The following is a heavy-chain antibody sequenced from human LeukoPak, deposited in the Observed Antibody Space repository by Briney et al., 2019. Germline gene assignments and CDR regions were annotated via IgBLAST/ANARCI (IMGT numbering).Heavy chain of an antibody. J-gene: IGHJ4*02. V-gene: IGHV3-11*01. CDR1: GFTFSDYY. D-gene: IGHD6-13*01. CDR2: ISSGGSTI. Sequence: PGGSLRLSCAVSGFTFSDYYMSWIRQAPGKGLEGGSYISSGGSTISHADSVKGRFTSSRDNAENSLYLQMNSLRAEDTAVHYCARRAAAGGCFDYWGQGTLVTVSS. CDR3: ARRAAAGGCFDY.